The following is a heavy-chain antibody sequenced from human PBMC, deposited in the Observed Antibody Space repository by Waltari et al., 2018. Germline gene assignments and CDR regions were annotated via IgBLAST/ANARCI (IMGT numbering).Heavy chain of an antibody. V-gene: IGHV4-34*01. Sequence: QVQLQQWGAGLLKPSETLSLTCAVYGGSFSGSYWRWIRQPPGKGLEWIGEINHGGSTNCNPALKRRVTISVDTSKNQFSRKLSSGTAAETAVNYCAASEGSSGWYPELEDYYYYYMDVWGKGTTVTVSS. CDR3: AASEGSSGWYPELEDYYYYYMDV. D-gene: IGHD6-19*01. CDR1: GGSFSGSY. CDR2: INHGGST. J-gene: IGHJ6*03.